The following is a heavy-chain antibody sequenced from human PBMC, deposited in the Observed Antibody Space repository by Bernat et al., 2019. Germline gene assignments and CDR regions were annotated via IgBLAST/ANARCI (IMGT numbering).Heavy chain of an antibody. V-gene: IGHV4-59*01. J-gene: IGHJ4*02. CDR2: VYYSGTS. CDR1: GPSISSYY. D-gene: IGHD3-16*01. Sequence: QLQLQESGPGLLKPSETLSLTCTVSGPSISSYYWSWLRQSPGKGLVWIGYVYYSGTSNYDPSLKNRVNISLDTSKKQFSLNLSSVTAADTAVYYCARSLRQNNYGYEGTRYYFDYWGQEIMVTVSS. CDR3: ARSLRQNNYGYEGTRYYFDY.